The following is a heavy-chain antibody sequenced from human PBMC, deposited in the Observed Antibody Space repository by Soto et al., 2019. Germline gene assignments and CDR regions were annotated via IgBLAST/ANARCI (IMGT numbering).Heavy chain of an antibody. CDR1: GFSFSNHA. D-gene: IGHD2-15*01. CDR3: ARGPCSDGNCYGREDV. J-gene: IGHJ6*02. CDR2: VTGSGDRT. V-gene: IGHV3-23*01. Sequence: EVQLLDSGGGLVQPGGSLRLSCTASGFSFSNHAMSWVRQAPGKGLEWVSSVTGSGDRTFYADSVKGRFTVSRDNSKNTLSLQMSSLKVEDTAVYYCARGPCSDGNCYGREDVWGQGTMVTVSS.